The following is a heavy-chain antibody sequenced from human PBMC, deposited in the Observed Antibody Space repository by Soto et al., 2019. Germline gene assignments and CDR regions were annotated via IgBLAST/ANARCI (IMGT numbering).Heavy chain of an antibody. D-gene: IGHD5-12*01. V-gene: IGHV1-2*04. Sequence: ASVKVSCKASGYTFTGYYMHWVRQAPGQGLEWMGWINPNSGGTNYAQKFQGWVTMTRDTSISTAYMELSRLRSDDTAVYYCARDRRDGYYFPTDAFDIWGQGTMVTVSS. CDR1: GYTFTGYY. J-gene: IGHJ3*02. CDR2: INPNSGGT. CDR3: ARDRRDGYYFPTDAFDI.